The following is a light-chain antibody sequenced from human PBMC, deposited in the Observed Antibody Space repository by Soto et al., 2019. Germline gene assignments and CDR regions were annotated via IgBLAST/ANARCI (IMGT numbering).Light chain of an antibody. Sequence: QSVLTQPPSVSGAPGQRVTISCTGSSSNIGAGYDVHWYQQLPGTAPKLLIYGNSNRPSGVPDRFSGYKSGTSASLAITGLQAEDEADYYCQSYDSSLSGSTVVFGTGTKVTVL. CDR2: GNS. V-gene: IGLV1-40*01. J-gene: IGLJ1*01. CDR1: SSNIGAGYD. CDR3: QSYDSSLSGSTVV.